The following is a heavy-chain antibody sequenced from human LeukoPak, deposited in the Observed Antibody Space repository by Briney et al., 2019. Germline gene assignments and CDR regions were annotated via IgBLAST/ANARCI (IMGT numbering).Heavy chain of an antibody. CDR3: ARAPSEIGGYYPEYFRH. J-gene: IGHJ1*01. D-gene: IGHD3-22*01. V-gene: IGHV3-74*01. Sequence: GGSLRLSCAASGFTFSSYWMDWVRQAPGKGLVWVSRIKSDGSTNYADSVKGRFTISRDNAMNTLSLQMNSLRAEDTGVYYCARAPSEIGGYYPEYFRHWGQGTLVTVSS. CDR1: GFTFSSYW. CDR2: IKSDGST.